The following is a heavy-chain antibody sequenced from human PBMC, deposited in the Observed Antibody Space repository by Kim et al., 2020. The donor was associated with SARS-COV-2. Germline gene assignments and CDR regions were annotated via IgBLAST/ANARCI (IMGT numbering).Heavy chain of an antibody. CDR2: IYYSGST. CDR1: GGSISSSSDY. V-gene: IGHV4-39*01. J-gene: IGHJ5*02. D-gene: IGHD3-3*01. CDR3: ARIQLRRITIFGVVEKGNLVDA. Sequence: SETLSLTCTVSGGSISSSSDYWGWIRQPPGKGLEWIGSIYYSGSTYYNPSLKSRVTISVDTSKNQFSLKLSSVTAADTAMYYCARIQLRRITIFGVVEKGNLVDAWGQGTLVTVST.